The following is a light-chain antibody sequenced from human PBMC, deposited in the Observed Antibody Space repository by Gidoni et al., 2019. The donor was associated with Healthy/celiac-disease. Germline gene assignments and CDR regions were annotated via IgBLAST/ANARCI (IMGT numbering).Light chain of an antibody. CDR1: QSVSSN. CDR2: GAS. J-gene: IGKJ4*01. Sequence: DKVMTKSPATLSVSTGERATLSCRASQSVSSNLAWYQQKPGQAPRLLIYGASTRATGIPARFSGSGSGTEFTLTISSLQSEDFAVYYCQQYNNWPLTFGGGTKVEIK. V-gene: IGKV3-15*01. CDR3: QQYNNWPLT.